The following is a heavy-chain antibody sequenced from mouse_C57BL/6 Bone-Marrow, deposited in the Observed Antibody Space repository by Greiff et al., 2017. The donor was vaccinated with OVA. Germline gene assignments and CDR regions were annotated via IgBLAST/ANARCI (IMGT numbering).Heavy chain of an antibody. Sequence: QVQLQQSGPGLVQPSQSLSITCTVSGFSLTSYGVHWVRQSPGKGLEWLGVIWSGGSTDYNAAFISRLSISKDNSKSQVFFKMNSLQADDTAIYYCASDYYGSRGGYYFDYWGQGTTLTVSS. J-gene: IGHJ2*01. D-gene: IGHD1-1*01. CDR3: ASDYYGSRGGYYFDY. CDR1: GFSLTSYG. V-gene: IGHV2-2*01. CDR2: IWSGGST.